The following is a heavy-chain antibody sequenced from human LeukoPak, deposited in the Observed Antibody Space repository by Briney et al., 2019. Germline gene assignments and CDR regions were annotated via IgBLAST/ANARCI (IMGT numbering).Heavy chain of an antibody. CDR3: AKDIRAYYYYYYMDV. D-gene: IGHD4-17*01. J-gene: IGHJ6*03. CDR1: GFTFDDYA. V-gene: IGHV3-9*03. Sequence: PGGSLRLSCAASGFTFDDYAMHWVRQAPGKGLEWVSGISWNSGSIGYADSVKGRFTISRDNAKNSLYLQMNSLRAEDMALYYCAKDIRAYYYYYYMDVWGKGTTVTVSS. CDR2: ISWNSGSI.